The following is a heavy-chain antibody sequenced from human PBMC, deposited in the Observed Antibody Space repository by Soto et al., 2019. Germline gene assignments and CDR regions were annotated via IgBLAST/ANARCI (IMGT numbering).Heavy chain of an antibody. V-gene: IGHV2-5*02. J-gene: IGHJ4*02. CDR1: GFSLSTTAEG. Sequence: QITLKESGPTLVKPTQNLTLTCTFSGFSLSTTAEGVGWIRQPPGKALEWLALIYWDDDERYSPSLKSRLTITKDTSKNQGVLTMTNVDPVDTATYYCAHGSCSSADCYPNPYLDYWGQGILVTVSS. CDR2: IYWDDDE. CDR3: AHGSCSSADCYPNPYLDY. D-gene: IGHD2-2*01.